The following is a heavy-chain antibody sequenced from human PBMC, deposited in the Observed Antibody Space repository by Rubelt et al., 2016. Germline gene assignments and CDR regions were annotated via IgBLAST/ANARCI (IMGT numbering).Heavy chain of an antibody. CDR2: VSYSGST. V-gene: IGHV4-39*07. D-gene: IGHD3-22*01. Sequence: GLAWIGSVSYSGSTYYNPSLQSRVTISVDTSKSQFSLKLSSVTAADTAVYYCARDDSAIYDSSGYYSAPSYFFDYWGQGTPITVSS. J-gene: IGHJ4*02. CDR3: ARDDSAIYDSSGYYSAPSYFFDY.